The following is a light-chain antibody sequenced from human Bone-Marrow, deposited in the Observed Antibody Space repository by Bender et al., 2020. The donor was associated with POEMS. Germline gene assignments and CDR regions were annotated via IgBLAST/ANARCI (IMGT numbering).Light chain of an antibody. J-gene: IGLJ2*01. CDR2: QDN. V-gene: IGLV3-1*01. CDR3: QAWDSSTSVV. CDR1: KLGDKF. Sequence: SYELTQPPSVSVSPGQTARIPCSGDKLGDKFASWYQQKPGQSPLLVIYQDNKRPSGITERFSGSKSGNTATLTISGTQAMDEADYYCQAWDSSTSVVFGGGTKLTVL.